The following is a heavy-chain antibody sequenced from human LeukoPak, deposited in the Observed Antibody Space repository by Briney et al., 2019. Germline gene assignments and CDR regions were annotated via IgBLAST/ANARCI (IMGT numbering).Heavy chain of an antibody. CDR3: AGAPSYGDYGGDH. Sequence: VASVKVSCKASGYTFTNYGISWVRQAPGQGLEWMVWISANNGVTNYAQKLQGRATMTTDTSTNTAYMELGSLRSDDTAVYYCAGAPSYGDYGGDHWGQGTLLTVST. J-gene: IGHJ4*02. CDR2: ISANNGVT. CDR1: GYTFTNYG. D-gene: IGHD4-17*01. V-gene: IGHV1-18*01.